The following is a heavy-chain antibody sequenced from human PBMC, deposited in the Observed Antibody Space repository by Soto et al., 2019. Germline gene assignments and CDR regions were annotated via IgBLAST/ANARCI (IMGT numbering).Heavy chain of an antibody. CDR3: ARDRSGYDQTPDY. Sequence: QVDLVESGGGVVQPGRSLRLSCAASGYTFRNYGMHWVRQAPGKGLEWVAVIWYDGNNKYHADSVKGRFTISRDNSKNTLYLQMNSLRAEDTAGYYCARDRSGYDQTPDYWGQGTLVTVSS. D-gene: IGHD5-12*01. J-gene: IGHJ4*02. CDR2: IWYDGNNK. CDR1: GYTFRNYG. V-gene: IGHV3-33*01.